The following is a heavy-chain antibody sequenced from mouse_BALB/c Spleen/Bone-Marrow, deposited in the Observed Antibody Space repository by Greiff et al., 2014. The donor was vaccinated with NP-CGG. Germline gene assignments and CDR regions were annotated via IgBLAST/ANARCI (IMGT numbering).Heavy chain of an antibody. CDR3: ARDGPYGNYAMDY. V-gene: IGHV2-9*02. CDR1: GFSLTSYG. D-gene: IGHD2-1*01. CDR2: IWAGGST. Sequence: QVQLQQSGPGLVAPSQSLSITCTVSGFSLTSYGVHWVRQPPGKGLEWLGVIWAGGSTNYNSALMSRLSISKDNSKSQVFLKMNXLQTDDTAMYYCARDGPYGNYAMDYWGQGTSVTVSS. J-gene: IGHJ4*01.